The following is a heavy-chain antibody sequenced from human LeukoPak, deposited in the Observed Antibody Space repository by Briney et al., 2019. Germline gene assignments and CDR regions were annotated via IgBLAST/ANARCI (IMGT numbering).Heavy chain of an antibody. Sequence: ASVKVSCKASGYTFTSYYMHWVRQAPGQGLEWMGIINPSGGSTSYAQKFQGRVTMTRDMSTSTVYMELSSLRSEDTAVYYCARGIAARPDSYYYYMDVWGEGTTVTVSS. CDR3: ARGIAARPDSYYYYMDV. CDR1: GYTFTSYY. V-gene: IGHV1-46*01. D-gene: IGHD6-6*01. CDR2: INPSGGST. J-gene: IGHJ6*03.